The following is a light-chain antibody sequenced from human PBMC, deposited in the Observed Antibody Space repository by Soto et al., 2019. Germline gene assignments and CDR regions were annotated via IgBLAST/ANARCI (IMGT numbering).Light chain of an antibody. CDR3: QTWGTDIVV. CDR2: LNSDGSH. J-gene: IGLJ2*01. CDR1: SGQSSYA. V-gene: IGLV4-69*01. Sequence: QPVLTQSPSASASLGASVKLTCTLSSGQSSYAIAWHQQQPEKGPRYLMKLNSDGSHSKGDGIPDRFSGSSSGAERYLTISSLQSEYEADYYCQTWGTDIVVFGGGTKLTVL.